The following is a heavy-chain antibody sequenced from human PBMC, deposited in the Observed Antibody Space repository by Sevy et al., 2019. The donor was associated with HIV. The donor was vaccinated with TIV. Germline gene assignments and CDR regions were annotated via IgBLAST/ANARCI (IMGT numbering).Heavy chain of an antibody. D-gene: IGHD2-2*01. J-gene: IGHJ4*02. CDR2: LSGTGGST. CDR3: AKDLDIVAVAAAIRLSY. CDR1: GFTFRNYA. Sequence: GRSLRLSCAASGFTFRNYAMSWVRQAPGKGLEWVSALSGTGGSTYYADSVEGRFTISRDNSKNTLYLQMNSLRVEDTAVYYCAKDLDIVAVAAAIRLSYWGQGTLVTVSS. V-gene: IGHV3-23*01.